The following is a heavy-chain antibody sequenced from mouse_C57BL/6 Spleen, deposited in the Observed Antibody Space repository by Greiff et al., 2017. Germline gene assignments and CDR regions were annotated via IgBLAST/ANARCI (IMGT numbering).Heavy chain of an antibody. Sequence: VQLQQSGPELVKPGASVKISCKASGYTFTDYYMNWVKQSPGKSLEWIGDINPNNGGTSYNQKFKGKATLTVDKSSSTAYMELRSLTSEDSAVYYCARPGSSTYYAMDYWGQGTSVTGSS. CDR1: GYTFTDYY. CDR3: ARPGSSTYYAMDY. D-gene: IGHD1-1*01. V-gene: IGHV1-26*01. J-gene: IGHJ4*01. CDR2: INPNNGGT.